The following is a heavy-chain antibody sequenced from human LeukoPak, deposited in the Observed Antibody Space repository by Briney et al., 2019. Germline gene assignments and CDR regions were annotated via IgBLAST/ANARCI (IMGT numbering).Heavy chain of an antibody. J-gene: IGHJ3*02. D-gene: IGHD3-3*01. Sequence: PSETLSLTCAVYGGSFSGYYWSWIRRPPGKGLGWIGEINHSGSTNYNPSLKSRVTISVDTSKNQFSLKLSSVTAADTAVYYCARGGGDFWSGTDAFDIWGQGTMVTVSS. CDR1: GGSFSGYY. V-gene: IGHV4-34*01. CDR2: INHSGST. CDR3: ARGGGDFWSGTDAFDI.